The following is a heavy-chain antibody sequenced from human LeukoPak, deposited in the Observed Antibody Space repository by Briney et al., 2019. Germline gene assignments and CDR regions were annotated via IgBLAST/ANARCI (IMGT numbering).Heavy chain of an antibody. J-gene: IGHJ4*02. Sequence: PGGSLRLSCAASGFTFSSYAMSWVRQAPGKGLELVSAISGSGGSTYYADSVKGRFTISRDNSKNTLYLQMNSLRAEDTAVYYCAKGDLYSSSSGLHYWGQGTLVTVSS. V-gene: IGHV3-23*01. CDR2: ISGSGGST. CDR3: AKGDLYSSSSGLHY. D-gene: IGHD6-6*01. CDR1: GFTFSSYA.